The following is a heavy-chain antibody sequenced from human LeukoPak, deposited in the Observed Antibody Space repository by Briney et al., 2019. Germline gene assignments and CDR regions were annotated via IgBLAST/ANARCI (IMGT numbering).Heavy chain of an antibody. J-gene: IGHJ5*02. CDR1: GGSISSYY. D-gene: IGHD3-22*01. CDR2: IYTSGST. Sequence: SETLSLTCTVSGGSISSYYWSWIRQPAGKGLEWIGRIYTSGSTNYNPSLKSRVTMSVDTSKNQFSLKLSSVTAADTAVYYCARAQYYYDNSGRNWFDPWGQGTLVTVSS. CDR3: ARAQYYYDNSGRNWFDP. V-gene: IGHV4-4*07.